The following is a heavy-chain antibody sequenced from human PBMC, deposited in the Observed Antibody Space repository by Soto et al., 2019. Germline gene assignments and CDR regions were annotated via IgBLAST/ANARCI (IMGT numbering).Heavy chain of an antibody. V-gene: IGHV1-69*12. D-gene: IGHD2-15*01. Sequence: QVQLVQSGAEVKTPGSSVKVSCKTSGGTFSSYAFSWVRQAPGQGLEWMGGIIPLFGPATYAQKFQGRVTITADASTRTAYMELRSLTSEDTALYFCATDLVGAAGPYYFAYWYQGTLVTVSS. CDR2: IIPLFGPA. CDR1: GGTFSSYA. J-gene: IGHJ4*02. CDR3: ATDLVGAAGPYYFAY.